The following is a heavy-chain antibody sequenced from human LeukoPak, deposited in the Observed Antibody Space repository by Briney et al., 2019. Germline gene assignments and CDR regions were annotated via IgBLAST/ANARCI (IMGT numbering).Heavy chain of an antibody. CDR1: GFTFSAYY. J-gene: IGHJ2*01. CDR2: ISSSGYTM. CDR3: ARVGPAAAGRGYWYFDL. D-gene: IGHD6-13*01. V-gene: IGHV3-11*01. Sequence: GGSLRLSCAASGFTFSAYYMNWIRQAPGKGLEWVSYISSSGYTMYYADSAKGQFTISRDNAKNSLYLHMNSLSAEDTAVYYCARVGPAAAGRGYWYFDLWGRGTLVTVSS.